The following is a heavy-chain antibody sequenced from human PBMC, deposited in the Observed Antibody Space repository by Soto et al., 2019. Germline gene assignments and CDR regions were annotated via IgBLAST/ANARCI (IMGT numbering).Heavy chain of an antibody. D-gene: IGHD6-25*01. V-gene: IGHV1-8*01. Sequence: SLKVSFNASGYTFTTYYIIWVRQATGQGLEWMGWMNPYSGNTGYAQKFQGRVTVTRNTSISTVYMELSGLRPDDTAVYYCARRKERSGPHYFDYWGQGSQVTVSS. CDR3: ARRKERSGPHYFDY. CDR2: MNPYSGNT. CDR1: GYTFTTYY. J-gene: IGHJ4*02.